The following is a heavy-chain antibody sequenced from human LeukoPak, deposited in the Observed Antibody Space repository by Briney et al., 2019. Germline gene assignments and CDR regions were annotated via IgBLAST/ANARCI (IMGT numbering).Heavy chain of an antibody. J-gene: IGHJ4*02. CDR1: GFTVSSNY. CDR3: ARAPLRYCSSTSCYKGHFDY. V-gene: IGHV3-53*01. CDR2: IYSGGST. Sequence: GSLRLSCAASGFTVSSNYMSWVRQAPGKGLEWVSVIYSGGSTYYADSVKGRFTISRDISKNTLYLQMNSLRAEDTAVYYCARAPLRYCSSTSCYKGHFDYWGQGTLVTVSS. D-gene: IGHD2-2*02.